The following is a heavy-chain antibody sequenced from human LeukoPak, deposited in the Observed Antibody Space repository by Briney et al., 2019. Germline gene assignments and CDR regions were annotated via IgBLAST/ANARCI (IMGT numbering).Heavy chain of an antibody. CDR3: ARHAENYDFWSGYYSHFDY. Sequence: SETLSLTCAVSGYSISSGYYWGWTRQPPGKGLEWIGSIYHSGSTYYNPSLKSRVTISVDTSKNQFSLKLSSVTAADTAVYYCARHAENYDFWSGYYSHFDYWGQGTLVTVSS. CDR2: IYHSGST. V-gene: IGHV4-38-2*01. CDR1: GYSISSGYY. D-gene: IGHD3-3*01. J-gene: IGHJ4*02.